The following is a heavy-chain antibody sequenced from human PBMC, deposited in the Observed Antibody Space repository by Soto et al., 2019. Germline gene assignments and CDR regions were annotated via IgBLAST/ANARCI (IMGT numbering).Heavy chain of an antibody. Sequence: EVQLLESGGGLVQPGGSLRLSCVASGFTFSSYAMSWVRQAPGKGLEWVSAIGGLGGSTYYADSLKGRFTMSRDNSKITLYLQMNSLRADDTAVYYCARDRGRMDVWGQGTTITVSS. CDR2: IGGLGGST. V-gene: IGHV3-23*01. J-gene: IGHJ6*02. CDR1: GFTFSSYA. D-gene: IGHD6-25*01. CDR3: ARDRGRMDV.